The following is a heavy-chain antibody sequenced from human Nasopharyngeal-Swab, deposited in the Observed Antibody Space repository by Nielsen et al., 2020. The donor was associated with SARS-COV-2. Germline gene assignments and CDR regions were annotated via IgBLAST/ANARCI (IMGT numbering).Heavy chain of an antibody. CDR2: IYHSGST. Sequence: SETLSLTCAVSGGSISSRNWWSWVRQPPGKGLEWIGEIYHSGSTNYNPSLKSRVTISVDKSKNQFSLKLSSVTAADTAVYYCARALTPELLWLGELADAFDIWGQGTMVTVSS. D-gene: IGHD3-10*01. J-gene: IGHJ3*02. V-gene: IGHV4-4*02. CDR3: ARALTPELLWLGELADAFDI. CDR1: GGSISSRNW.